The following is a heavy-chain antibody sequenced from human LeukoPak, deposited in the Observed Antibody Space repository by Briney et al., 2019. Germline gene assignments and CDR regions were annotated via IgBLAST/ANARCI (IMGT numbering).Heavy chain of an antibody. CDR1: GFHFSSYA. CDR3: AKDLSGTKIFDY. D-gene: IGHD2-2*01. Sequence: TGGSLRLSCAASGFHFSSYAVSWVRQAPGKGLEWVSAISGSGGSTYYADSVKGRFTISRDNSKDTLYLQMNSLRAEDTAVYYCAKDLSGTKIFDYWGQGTLVTVSS. J-gene: IGHJ4*02. CDR2: ISGSGGST. V-gene: IGHV3-23*01.